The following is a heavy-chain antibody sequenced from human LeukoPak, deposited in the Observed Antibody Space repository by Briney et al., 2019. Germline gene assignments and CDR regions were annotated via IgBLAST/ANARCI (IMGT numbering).Heavy chain of an antibody. J-gene: IGHJ4*02. D-gene: IGHD6-19*01. V-gene: IGHV3-53*05. CDR3: AREIGLRQWLVRLGSFDY. CDR1: GFSVSSNY. Sequence: GGSLRLSCAASGFSVSSNYMNWVRQAPGKGLEWVSVIYSGGSTYYADSVKGRFTISRDNSKNTLYLQMNSLRAEDTAVYYCAREIGLRQWLVRLGSFDYWGQGTLVTVSS. CDR2: IYSGGST.